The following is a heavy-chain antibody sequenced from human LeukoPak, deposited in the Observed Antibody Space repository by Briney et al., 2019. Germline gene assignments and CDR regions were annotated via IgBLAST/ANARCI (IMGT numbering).Heavy chain of an antibody. CDR1: GYTFTSYY. J-gene: IGHJ6*02. D-gene: IGHD2-2*01. CDR3: ARLGYCSSTSCYSHYYYGMDV. CDR2: INPSGGST. Sequence: ASVKVSCKASGYTFTSYYMHWARQAPGQGLEWMGIINPSGGSTSYAQKFQGRVTMTRDTSTSTVYMELSSLRSEDTAVYYCARLGYCSSTSCYSHYYYGMDVWGQGTTVTVSS. V-gene: IGHV1-46*01.